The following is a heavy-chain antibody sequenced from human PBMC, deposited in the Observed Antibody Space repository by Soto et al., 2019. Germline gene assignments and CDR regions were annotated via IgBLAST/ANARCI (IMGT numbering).Heavy chain of an antibody. V-gene: IGHV3-33*01. CDR3: ATLRYSSGDDFDY. J-gene: IGHJ4*02. CDR1: GFTFSNYG. D-gene: IGHD6-19*01. Sequence: GGSLRLSCAASGFTFSNYGMHWVRQAPGKGLEWVAVIWFDGNNKYYADSVKGRFTISRDNSKNTLYLQMSSLRAEDTAVYYCATLRYSSGDDFDYWGQGTLVTVSS. CDR2: IWFDGNNK.